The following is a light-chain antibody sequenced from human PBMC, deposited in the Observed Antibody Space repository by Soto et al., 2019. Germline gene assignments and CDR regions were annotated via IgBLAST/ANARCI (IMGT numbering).Light chain of an antibody. J-gene: IGKJ5*01. CDR1: QSVIGF. V-gene: IGKV3-11*01. Sequence: EVVLTQSPATLSLSPGESATLSCSADQSVIGFLAWYQQKPGLAPRLLIYAASSRATGVPARFSGSGSGTDFTLTISSLEPEDFAVYYCQHRSIWPVSFGQGTRLEIK. CDR3: QHRSIWPVS. CDR2: AAS.